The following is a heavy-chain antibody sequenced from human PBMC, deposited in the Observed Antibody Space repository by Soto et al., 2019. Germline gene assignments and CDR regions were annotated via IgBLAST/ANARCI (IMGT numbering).Heavy chain of an antibody. J-gene: IGHJ6*02. D-gene: IGHD1-26*01. V-gene: IGHV3-23*01. CDR1: GFTFSSYA. Sequence: QLLESGGDLIPPGGSLRLSCAASGFTFSSYAMSWVRLAPGKGLQWVSGITGSGDITYYTDSVKGRLTISRDNSKNSLHLQMHSLRAADTAVYYCASDVWETTSRYYGLDVWGLGTTVTVSS. CDR3: ASDVWETTSRYYGLDV. CDR2: ITGSGDIT.